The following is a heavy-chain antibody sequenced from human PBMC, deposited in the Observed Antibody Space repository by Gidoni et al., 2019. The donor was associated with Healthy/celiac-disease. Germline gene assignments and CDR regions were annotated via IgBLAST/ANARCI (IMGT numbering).Heavy chain of an antibody. CDR2: IYYSGST. D-gene: IGHD3-16*01. CDR1: GGSISSYY. Sequence: QVQLQESGPGLVKPSETLSLTCTVSGGSISSYYWSWIRQPPGKGLEWIGYIYYSGSTNYNPSLKSRVTISVDTSKNQFSLKLSSLTAADTAVYYCGRDGFGDAFDIWGQGTMVTVSS. V-gene: IGHV4-59*01. J-gene: IGHJ3*02. CDR3: GRDGFGDAFDI.